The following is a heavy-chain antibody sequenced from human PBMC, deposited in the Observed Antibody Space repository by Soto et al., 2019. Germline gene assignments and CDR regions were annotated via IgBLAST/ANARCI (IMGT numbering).Heavy chain of an antibody. V-gene: IGHV1-2*02. CDR1: VYTFTCYY. Sequence: XSVKFSCKASVYTFTCYYMHWVRQAPGQGLEWMGWINPNSGGTNYAQKFEGRVTMTRDTSISTAYMELSSLRSDDTAVYYWARGDTAIVTGGWYYGMDVWGQGTTVTVSS. D-gene: IGHD5-18*01. CDR3: ARGDTAIVTGGWYYGMDV. CDR2: INPNSGGT. J-gene: IGHJ6*02.